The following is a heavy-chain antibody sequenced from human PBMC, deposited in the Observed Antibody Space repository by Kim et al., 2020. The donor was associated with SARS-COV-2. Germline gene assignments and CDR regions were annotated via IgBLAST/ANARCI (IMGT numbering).Heavy chain of an antibody. D-gene: IGHD3-3*01. V-gene: IGHV4-61*01. CDR1: GGSVSSGSYY. CDR2: IYYSGRT. Sequence: SETLSLTCTVSGGSVSSGSYYWGWIRQPPGKGLEWIGSIYYSGRTNYNPSLKSRVTISVDTSNNQFSLKLSLRTAADTAMYYWARNEMSDITIFGLVSWRGTFDNWGQGTMVTVSS. J-gene: IGHJ3*02. CDR3: ARNEMSDITIFGLVSWRGTFDN.